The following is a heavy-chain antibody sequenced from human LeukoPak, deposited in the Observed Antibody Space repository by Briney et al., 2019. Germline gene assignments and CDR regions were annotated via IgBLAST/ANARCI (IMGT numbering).Heavy chain of an antibody. CDR1: GYTFTSYG. J-gene: IGHJ3*02. CDR2: IIPILGIA. V-gene: IGHV1-69*04. D-gene: IGHD3-22*01. Sequence: SVKVSCKASGYTFTSYGISWVRQAPGQGLEWMGRIIPILGIANYAQKFQGRVTITADKSTSTAYMELSSLRSEDTAVYYCARGRTYYYDSSGYSAFDIWGQGTMVTVSS. CDR3: ARGRTYYYDSSGYSAFDI.